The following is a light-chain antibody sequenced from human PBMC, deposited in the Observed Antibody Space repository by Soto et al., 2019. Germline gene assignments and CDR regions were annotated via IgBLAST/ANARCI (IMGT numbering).Light chain of an antibody. CDR1: SSDVGSYNY. CDR2: DVS. J-gene: IGLJ2*01. Sequence: QSVLTQPASVSGSPGQSITISCTGTSSDVGSYNYVSWYQQYPGKAPKLMIYDVSHRPSGVSYRFSGSKSGNTSSLTISELQAEDEADYYRSSYTTSSTHVVFGGGTKLTVL. CDR3: SSYTTSSTHVV. V-gene: IGLV2-14*01.